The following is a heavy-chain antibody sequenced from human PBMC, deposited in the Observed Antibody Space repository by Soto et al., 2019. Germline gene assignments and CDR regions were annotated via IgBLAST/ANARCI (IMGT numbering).Heavy chain of an antibody. D-gene: IGHD6-13*01. J-gene: IGHJ4*02. Sequence: EVQLVESGGGLVQPGRSLRLSCAGSGFTFDDYAMHWVREAPGKGLEWVSGISWNSGSIGYADSVKGRFTISRDNAKNSPYLQMNSLRAEDTALSYCAKASRGYRRSWTDYWGQGNLVTVSS. V-gene: IGHV3-9*01. CDR2: ISWNSGSI. CDR1: GFTFDDYA. CDR3: AKASRGYRRSWTDY.